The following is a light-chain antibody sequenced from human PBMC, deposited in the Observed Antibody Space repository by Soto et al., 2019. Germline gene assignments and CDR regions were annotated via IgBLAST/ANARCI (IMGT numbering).Light chain of an antibody. CDR1: SSNIGDNY. CDR2: GNT. J-gene: IGLJ3*02. V-gene: IGLV1-40*01. CDR3: QSYDTSLSDSWV. Sequence: QSVLTQPPSVSAAPGQKVTISCSGSSSNIGDNYVSWYQQLPGTAPKLLIYGNTNRPSGVPDRFSGSKSGTSASLAITGLQAEDEADYYCQSYDTSLSDSWVFGGGTKLTVL.